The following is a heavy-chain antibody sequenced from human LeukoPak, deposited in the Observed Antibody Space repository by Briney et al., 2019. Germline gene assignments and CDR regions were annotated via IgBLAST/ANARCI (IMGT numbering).Heavy chain of an antibody. CDR2: IIPMLDIA. CDR3: ARDLRSDEGYFDY. V-gene: IGHV1-69*04. J-gene: IGHJ4*02. Sequence: SVKVSCKASGNTFITYAINGVRHAPGQGREGMGRIIPMLDIANNAHKFQGRVTITADKSTSTAYMDLNSLRSEDTAVYYCARDLRSDEGYFDYWGQGTLVTVSS. CDR1: GNTFITYA. D-gene: IGHD2-21*02.